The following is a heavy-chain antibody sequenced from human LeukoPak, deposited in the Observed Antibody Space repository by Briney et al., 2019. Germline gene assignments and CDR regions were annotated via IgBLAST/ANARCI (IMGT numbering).Heavy chain of an antibody. V-gene: IGHV3-23*01. CDR2: ISGSGAKT. CDR3: AKEYSGSFSPFPSYFDY. CDR1: GFTFSTYA. D-gene: IGHD1-26*01. J-gene: IGHJ4*02. Sequence: PGGSLRLSCAASGFTFSTYAMNWVRQAPGKGLEWVSAISGSGAKTYYADSVKGRFTISRDNSKNTLYLQMNSLRAEDTAVYYCAKEYSGSFSPFPSYFDYWGQGTLVTVSS.